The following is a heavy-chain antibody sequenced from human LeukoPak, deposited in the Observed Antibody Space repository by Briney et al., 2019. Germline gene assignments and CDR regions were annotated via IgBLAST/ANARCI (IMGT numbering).Heavy chain of an antibody. CDR1: GGSFSGYY. Sequence: SETLSLTCAVYGGSFSGYYWSWIRQPPGKGLKWIGEINHSGSTNYNPSLKSRVTISVDTSKNQFSLKLSSVTAADTAVYYCARGIAAAGTPRPNWFDPWGQGTLVTVSS. V-gene: IGHV4-34*01. J-gene: IGHJ5*02. CDR2: INHSGST. CDR3: ARGIAAAGTPRPNWFDP. D-gene: IGHD6-13*01.